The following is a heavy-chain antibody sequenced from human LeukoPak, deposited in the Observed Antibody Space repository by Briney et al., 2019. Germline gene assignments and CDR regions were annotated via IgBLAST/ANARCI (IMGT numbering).Heavy chain of an antibody. CDR1: GYDFTSYW. CDR2: IYPGDSDT. Sequence: GESLKISCKASGYDFTSYWIGWVRQMPGKGLEWMGIIYPGDSDTEYSPSFQGQVTISADKSISTAYLQWSSLKASDTAMYYCARGPGYYDFWSGYPNWFDPWGQGTLVTVSS. J-gene: IGHJ5*02. CDR3: ARGPGYYDFWSGYPNWFDP. V-gene: IGHV5-51*01. D-gene: IGHD3-3*01.